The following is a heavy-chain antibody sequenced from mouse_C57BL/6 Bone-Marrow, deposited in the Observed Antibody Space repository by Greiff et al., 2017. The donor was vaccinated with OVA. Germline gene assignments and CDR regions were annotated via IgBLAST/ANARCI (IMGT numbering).Heavy chain of an antibody. CDR2: IDPEDGET. V-gene: IGHV14-2*01. J-gene: IGHJ1*03. Sequence: EVQLQQSGAELVKPGASVKLSCTASGFNIKDYYMHWVKQRTEQGLEWIGRIDPEDGETKYAPKFQGKATITADTSSNTAYLQRSSLTSEETAGYYRAREGGSRYGYFDGWGTGTTVTVSS. CDR3: AREGGSRYGYFDG. D-gene: IGHD2-14*01. CDR1: GFNIKDYY.